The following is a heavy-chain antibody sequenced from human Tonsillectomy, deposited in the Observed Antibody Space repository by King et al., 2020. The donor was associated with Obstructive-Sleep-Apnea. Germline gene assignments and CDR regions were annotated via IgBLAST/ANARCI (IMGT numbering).Heavy chain of an antibody. Sequence: VQLVESGGGLVQPGGSLRLSCAASGFTFSSYDMHWVRQATGKGLEWVSAIGTAGDTYYPGSVKGPFTISRENAKNSLYLQMNSLRAGDTAVYYCARGEWFGEPADGDAFDIWGQGTMVTVSS. CDR2: IGTAGDT. J-gene: IGHJ3*02. V-gene: IGHV3-13*01. D-gene: IGHD3-10*01. CDR3: ARGEWFGEPADGDAFDI. CDR1: GFTFSSYD.